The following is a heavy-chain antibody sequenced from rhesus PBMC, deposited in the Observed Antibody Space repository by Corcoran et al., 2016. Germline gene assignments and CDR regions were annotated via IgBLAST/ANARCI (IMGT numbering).Heavy chain of an antibody. J-gene: IGHJ4*01. Sequence: QVQLQESGPGLVKPSETLSLTCAVSGGSISGGYYWGWIRHPPGKGLEWIGNIYGNSAITYYNPSLKSRVTISKDTSKNQFSLKLSSVTAADTAVYYCARAGFGGSFDYWGQGVLVTVSS. CDR1: GGSISGGYY. CDR3: ARAGFGGSFDY. D-gene: IGHD6-25*01. V-gene: IGHV4S7*01. CDR2: IYGNSAIT.